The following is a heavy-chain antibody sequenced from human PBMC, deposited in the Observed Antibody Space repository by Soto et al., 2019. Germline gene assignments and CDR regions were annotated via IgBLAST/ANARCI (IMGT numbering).Heavy chain of an antibody. CDR1: GYSVSSSDYY. J-gene: IGHJ6*02. CDR2: MLYSGRT. Sequence: SETLSLTCTVSGYSVSSSDYYWAWIRQPPGKVLEWFGSMLYSGRTYYTPSLKSRATLSVDTSKNQFSVRLNSVTASDTAVYYCAPRSVSLSGPYGIHVWGQGTTVTVSS. V-gene: IGHV4-39*01. CDR3: APRSVSLSGPYGIHV. D-gene: IGHD2-15*01.